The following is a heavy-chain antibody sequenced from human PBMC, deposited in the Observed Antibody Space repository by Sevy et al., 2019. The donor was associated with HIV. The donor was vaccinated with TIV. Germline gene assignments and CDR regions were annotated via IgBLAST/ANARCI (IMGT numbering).Heavy chain of an antibody. J-gene: IGHJ4*02. CDR1: GFTFSKYW. CDR3: ARDDGNYYFHY. Sequence: GGSLRLSCAASGFTFSKYWMGWVRQAPGKGLEWVANIKQDAGQKYYVDSVKGRFTISRDNAKNSLFLQMNSLRAEDTAVYFCARDDGNYYFHYWGQGTLVTVSS. CDR2: IKQDAGQK. D-gene: IGHD1-7*01. V-gene: IGHV3-7*01.